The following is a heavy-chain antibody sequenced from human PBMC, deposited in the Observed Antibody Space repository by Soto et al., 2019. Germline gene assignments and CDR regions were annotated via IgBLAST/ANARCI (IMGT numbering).Heavy chain of an antibody. D-gene: IGHD3-10*01. CDR1: GDTFSNFA. Sequence: QVQLVQSGAEVKKPGSSVKVSCKASGDTFSNFALISWVRQAPGQGLEWMGGIIPIDATVNYAQKFQGRITLTADESTTTAYMDLGSLSSEDTAVYYCARDLLGFGYTYVDVWGQGTTVTVSS. CDR3: ARDLLGFGYTYVDV. V-gene: IGHV1-69*12. J-gene: IGHJ6*01. CDR2: IIPIDATV.